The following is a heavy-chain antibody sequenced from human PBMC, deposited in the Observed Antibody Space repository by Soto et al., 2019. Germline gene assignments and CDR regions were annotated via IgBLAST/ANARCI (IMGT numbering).Heavy chain of an antibody. Sequence: PGGSLRLSCRASGFTFDDYAMSWVRQAPGKGLEWVGFIRSKAYGGTTEYAASVKGRFTISRDDSKSFAYPQMNSLKTEDTAVYFCARDGDYFVSGTYGYLDYWGLGTLVTVSS. CDR2: IRSKAYGGTT. J-gene: IGHJ4*02. D-gene: IGHD3-10*01. V-gene: IGHV3-49*04. CDR3: ARDGDYFVSGTYGYLDY. CDR1: GFTFDDYA.